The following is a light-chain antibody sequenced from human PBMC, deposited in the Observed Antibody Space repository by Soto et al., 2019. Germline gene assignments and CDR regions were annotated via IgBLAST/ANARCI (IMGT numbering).Light chain of an antibody. V-gene: IGLV1-40*01. CDR1: SSNIGAGYD. CDR2: GNN. Sequence: QSVLTQPPSVSGAPGQRVTISCSGTSSNIGAGYDVHWYHQLPGTAPKLLIFGNNNRPSWVPARLSASRSGTSASLAITGLQAEDEADYYCQSFDTSLRGSVFGGGTQLTVL. CDR3: QSFDTSLRGSV. J-gene: IGLJ3*02.